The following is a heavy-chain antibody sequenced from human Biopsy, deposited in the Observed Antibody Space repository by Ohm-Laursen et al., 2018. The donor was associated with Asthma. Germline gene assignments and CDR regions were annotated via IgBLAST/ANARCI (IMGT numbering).Heavy chain of an antibody. J-gene: IGHJ4*02. V-gene: IGHV1-24*01. Sequence: GASVKVSCKISGYSLTDLSMHWVRQAPGQGLEWMGGHDHEEGGIVNARRFQGRVTMTEDTSTDTAYMELSSLSSDDTAVYYCASDFPKDYVRYNFQFWGQGTLVTVSS. CDR1: GYSLTDLS. D-gene: IGHD4-17*01. CDR3: ASDFPKDYVRYNFQF. CDR2: HDHEEGGI.